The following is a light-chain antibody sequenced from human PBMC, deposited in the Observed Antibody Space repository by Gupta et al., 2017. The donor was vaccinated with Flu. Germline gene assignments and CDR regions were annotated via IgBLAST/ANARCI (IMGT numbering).Light chain of an antibody. J-gene: IGKJ1*01. CDR3: QHDCSSPRA. Sequence: ATLFLSPGERAIHTGRGCYSVSSSYLGWYQQKPSQAPRLLIYRASSRATGISDRFSGSGSGTEFTLTISRLAPEDFAVYNCQHDCSSPRALGQGTQVETK. CDR1: YSVSSSY. V-gene: IGKV3-20*01. CDR2: RAS.